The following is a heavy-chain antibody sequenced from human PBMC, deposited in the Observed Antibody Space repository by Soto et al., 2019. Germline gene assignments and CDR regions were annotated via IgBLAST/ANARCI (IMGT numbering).Heavy chain of an antibody. J-gene: IGHJ4*02. CDR3: AKDLYSGSSHPGY. V-gene: IGHV3-30*18. CDR1: GFTFSSHG. CDR2: ISYDGSNK. D-gene: IGHD1-26*01. Sequence: PGGSLRLSCVASGFTFSSHGMHWVRQAPGKGLEWVAVISYDGSNKYYADSVKGRFTISRDNSKNTLYLQMNSLRAEDTAVYYCAKDLYSGSSHPGYWGQGTLVTVSS.